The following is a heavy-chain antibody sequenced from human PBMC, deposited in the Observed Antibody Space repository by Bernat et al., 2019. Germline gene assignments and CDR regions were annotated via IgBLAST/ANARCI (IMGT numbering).Heavy chain of an antibody. CDR2: ISYDGSNK. J-gene: IGHJ5*02. V-gene: IGHV3-30-3*01. CDR1: GFTFSSYA. CDR3: ARDLAVAGYNWFDP. D-gene: IGHD6-19*01. Sequence: QVQLVESGGGVVQPGRSLRLSCAASGFTFSSYAMHWVRQAPGKGLEWVAVISYDGSNKYYADSVKGRFTISRDNSKNTLYLQMNSLRAEDTAVYYCARDLAVAGYNWFDPWGQGTLVTVSS.